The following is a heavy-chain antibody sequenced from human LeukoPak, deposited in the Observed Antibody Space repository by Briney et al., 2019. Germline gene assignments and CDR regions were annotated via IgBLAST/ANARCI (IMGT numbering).Heavy chain of an antibody. Sequence: AGSLRLSCAASGFNVSSYWMTWVRQAPGKGLEGVANIKLDGSQKYYVDSVKGRFTISRDNAKNSLYLQMNSLRAEDTAVYYCVSTGSLLDYWGPGTLVTVSS. V-gene: IGHV3-7*01. D-gene: IGHD3-10*01. CDR3: VSTGSLLDY. J-gene: IGHJ4*02. CDR1: GFNVSSYW. CDR2: IKLDGSQK.